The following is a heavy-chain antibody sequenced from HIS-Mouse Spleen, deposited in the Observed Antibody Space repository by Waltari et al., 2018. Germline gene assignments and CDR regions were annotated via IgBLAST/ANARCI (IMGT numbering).Heavy chain of an antibody. Sequence: QLQLQESGPGLVKPSDNLSSTCTVAGGSISSSSDYWSWIRQPPGKGLGWIWSIYYSGSTYYNPPLNSRVTISVDTSKNQFSLKLSSVTAADTAVYYCAREIPYSSSWYDWYFDLWGRGTLVTVSS. CDR1: GGSISSSSDY. V-gene: IGHV4-39*07. CDR2: IYYSGST. D-gene: IGHD6-13*01. J-gene: IGHJ2*01. CDR3: AREIPYSSSWYDWYFDL.